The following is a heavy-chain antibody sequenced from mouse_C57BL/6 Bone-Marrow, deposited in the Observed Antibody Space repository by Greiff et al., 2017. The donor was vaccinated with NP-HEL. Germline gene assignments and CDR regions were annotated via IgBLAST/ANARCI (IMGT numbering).Heavy chain of an antibody. V-gene: IGHV2-2*01. CDR1: GFSLTSYG. J-gene: IGHJ4*01. Sequence: QVQLQQSGPGLVQPSQSLSITCTVSGFSLTSYGVHWVRQSPGKGLEWLGVLWSGGSTDYNAAFISRLSISKDNSKSQVFFKMNSLQADDTAIYYCAFPYDYYAMDYWGQGTSVTVSS. CDR2: LWSGGST. CDR3: AFPYDYYAMDY.